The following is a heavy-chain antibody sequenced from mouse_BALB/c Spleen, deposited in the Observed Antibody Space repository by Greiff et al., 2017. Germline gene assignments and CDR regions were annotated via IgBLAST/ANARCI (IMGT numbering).Heavy chain of an antibody. CDR3: ARPSTMITTQFAY. J-gene: IGHJ3*01. V-gene: IGHV5-9-4*01. CDR2: ISSGGSYT. Sequence: EVQGVESGGGLVKPGGSLKLSCAASGFTFSSYAMSWVRQSPEKRLEWVAEISSGGSYTYYPETVPGRFTISRDNAKNTLYLEMSSLRSEDTAMYYCARPSTMITTQFAYWGQGTLVTVSA. CDR1: GFTFSSYA. D-gene: IGHD2-4*01.